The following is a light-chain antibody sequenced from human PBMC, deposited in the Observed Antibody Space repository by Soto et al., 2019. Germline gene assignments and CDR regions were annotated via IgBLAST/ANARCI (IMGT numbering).Light chain of an antibody. CDR1: QILSSRY. V-gene: IGKV3-20*01. Sequence: EIVLTQSPGILSLSPGDGATLSCRTSQILSSRYLAWYQQKPGQAPRVLIYGASTRATGIPDRFSGSGSGTDFTLTVSRLEPEDFAVYYCQQYGASPLTFGGGTKVEIK. J-gene: IGKJ4*01. CDR3: QQYGASPLT. CDR2: GAS.